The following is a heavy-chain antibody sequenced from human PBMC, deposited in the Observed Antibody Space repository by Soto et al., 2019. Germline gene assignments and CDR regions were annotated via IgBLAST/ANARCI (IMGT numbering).Heavy chain of an antibody. CDR3: ARESGGPYFDY. D-gene: IGHD2-15*01. J-gene: IGHJ4*02. Sequence: PLSSCGYDRYWIRQHPGKGREWIGYIYNSGTTNYNPSLQSRVTISVDSSKNHFSMKLTSVTAADTAVYYCARESGGPYFDYWGQGSLVTASS. V-gene: IGHV4-61*08. CDR1: PLSSCGYD. CDR2: IYNSGTT.